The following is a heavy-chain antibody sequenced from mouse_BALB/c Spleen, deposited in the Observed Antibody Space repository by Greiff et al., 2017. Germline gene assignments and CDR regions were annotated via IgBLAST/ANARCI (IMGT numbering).Heavy chain of an antibody. V-gene: IGHV5-6-3*01. CDR3: ARSYAMDY. J-gene: IGHJ4*01. CDR1: GFTFSSYG. Sequence: EVMLVESGGGLVQPGGSLKLSCAASGFTFSSYGMSWVRQTPDKRLELVATINSNGGSTYYPDSVKGRFTISRDNAKNTLYLQMSSLKSEDTAMYYCARSYAMDYWGQGTSVTVSS. CDR2: INSNGGST.